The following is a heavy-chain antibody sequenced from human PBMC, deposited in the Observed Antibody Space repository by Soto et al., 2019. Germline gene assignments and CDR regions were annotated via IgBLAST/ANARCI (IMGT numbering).Heavy chain of an antibody. CDR3: ARGGCSSRYFDF. V-gene: IGHV4-34*01. J-gene: IGHJ4*02. CDR2: INHSGST. D-gene: IGHD6-6*01. CDR1: GGSFSGYY. Sequence: PETLSLTCAVYGGSFSGYYWSWIRQPPWKGLEWIGEINHSGSTNYNPSLKSRVTISVDTSKSQFSLKLSSVTAADTAVYYCARGGCSSRYFDFWGKGTLVTVST.